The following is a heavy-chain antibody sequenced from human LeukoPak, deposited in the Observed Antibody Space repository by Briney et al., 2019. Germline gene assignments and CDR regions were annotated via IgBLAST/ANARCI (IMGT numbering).Heavy chain of an antibody. CDR1: GFTFSSYW. Sequence: GGSLRLSCAASGFTFSSYWMSWVRQAPGKGLEWVANIKKDGSEKYYVDSVKGRFTISRDNAKNSLYLQMTSLRADDTAVYYCARDFHGYSSGWPTHLGNDYWGQGTLVTVSS. D-gene: IGHD6-19*01. V-gene: IGHV3-7*01. J-gene: IGHJ4*02. CDR2: IKKDGSEK. CDR3: ARDFHGYSSGWPTHLGNDY.